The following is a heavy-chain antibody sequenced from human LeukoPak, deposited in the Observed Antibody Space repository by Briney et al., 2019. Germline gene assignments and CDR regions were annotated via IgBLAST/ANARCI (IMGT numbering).Heavy chain of an antibody. CDR1: GFTFSSYS. J-gene: IGHJ4*02. Sequence: PGGSLRLSCAASGFTFSSYSMNWVRQALGKGLEWVSSISSSSSYIYYADSVKGRFTISRDNAKNSLYLQMNSLRAEDTAVYYCARATRGSGHFDYWGQGTLVTVSS. CDR3: ARATRGSGHFDY. CDR2: ISSSSSYI. V-gene: IGHV3-21*01. D-gene: IGHD2-15*01.